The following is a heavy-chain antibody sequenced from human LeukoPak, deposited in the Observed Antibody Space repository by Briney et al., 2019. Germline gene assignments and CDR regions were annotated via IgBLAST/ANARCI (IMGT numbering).Heavy chain of an antibody. CDR1: GYTFTSYD. V-gene: IGHV1-18*01. CDR2: ISAYNGNT. J-gene: IGHJ4*02. D-gene: IGHD3-10*01. Sequence: ASVKVSCKASGYTFTSYDINWVRQAPGQGLEWMGWISAYNGNTNYAQKLQGRVTMTTDTSTSTAYMELRSLRSDDTAVYYCARGGGSKLLWFGELLDYWGQGTLVTVSS. CDR3: ARGGGSKLLWFGELLDY.